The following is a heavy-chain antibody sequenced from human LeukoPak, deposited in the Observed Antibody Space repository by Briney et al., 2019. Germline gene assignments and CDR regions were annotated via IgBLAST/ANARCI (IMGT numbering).Heavy chain of an antibody. Sequence: GGSLRLSCAASGFIFSNYAMSWVRQAPGKGLKWVSAIDSTGAYTWYADSVKGRFTISKDSSKTILYLQMNSLRAEDAAVYFCAKGSAAGRPYYFDYWGQGTLVTVSS. CDR2: IDSTGAYT. CDR1: GFIFSNYA. D-gene: IGHD6-25*01. J-gene: IGHJ4*02. V-gene: IGHV3-23*01. CDR3: AKGSAAGRPYYFDY.